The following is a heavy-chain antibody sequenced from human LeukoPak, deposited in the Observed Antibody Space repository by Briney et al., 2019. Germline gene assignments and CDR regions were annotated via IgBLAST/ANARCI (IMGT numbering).Heavy chain of an antibody. CDR2: ISYDGSNK. V-gene: IGHV3-30*18. CDR3: AKDRGSYYMIPGRDFQH. J-gene: IGHJ1*01. CDR1: GFTFSSYG. D-gene: IGHD1-26*01. Sequence: PGGSLRLSCAASGFTFSSYGMHWVRQAPGKGLEWVAVISYDGSNKYYGDSVKGRFTISRDNSKNTLYLQMNSLRAEDTAVYYCAKDRGSYYMIPGRDFQHWGQGTLVTVSS.